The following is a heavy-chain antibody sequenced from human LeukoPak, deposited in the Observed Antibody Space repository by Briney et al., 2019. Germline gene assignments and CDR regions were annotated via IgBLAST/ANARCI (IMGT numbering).Heavy chain of an antibody. V-gene: IGHV4-59*11. CDR3: ARLCSGGSCSSYFDY. D-gene: IGHD2-15*01. CDR1: GAPLKSHY. CDR2: IYFSETT. Sequence: SETLSLTCSVSGAPLKSHYWTWIRQSPGKGLEWIGHIYFSETTKYNPSPKSRASISADISKNQFSLNLSSVTAADTAVYYCARLCSGGSCSSYFDYWGQGTLVTVSS. J-gene: IGHJ4*02.